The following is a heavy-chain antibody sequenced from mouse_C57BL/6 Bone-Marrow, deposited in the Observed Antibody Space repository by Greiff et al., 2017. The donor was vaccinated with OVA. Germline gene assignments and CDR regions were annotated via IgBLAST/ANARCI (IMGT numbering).Heavy chain of an antibody. V-gene: IGHV5-15*01. CDR3: ARQGGYEGYWYFDV. CDR1: GFTFSDYG. D-gene: IGHD2-2*01. Sequence: EVMLVESGGGLVQPGGSLKLSCAASGFTFSDYGMAWVRQAPRKGPEWVAFISNLAYSIYYADTVTGRFTISRENAKNTLYLEMSSLRSEDTAMYYCARQGGYEGYWYFDVWGTGTTVTVSS. CDR2: ISNLAYSI. J-gene: IGHJ1*03.